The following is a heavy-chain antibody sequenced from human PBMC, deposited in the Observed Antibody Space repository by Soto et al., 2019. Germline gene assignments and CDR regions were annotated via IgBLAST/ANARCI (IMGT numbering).Heavy chain of an antibody. CDR1: GCSISSYY. Sequence: PSETLSLTCTVSGCSISSYYWSWIRQPPGKGLEWIGYIYYSGSTNYNPSLKSRVTISVDTSKNQFSLKLSSVTAADTAVYYCARELVFTMGRGVNRYMEVWGKGTSVNVSS. J-gene: IGHJ6*03. CDR3: ARELVFTMGRGVNRYMEV. CDR2: IYYSGST. D-gene: IGHD3-10*01. V-gene: IGHV4-59*01.